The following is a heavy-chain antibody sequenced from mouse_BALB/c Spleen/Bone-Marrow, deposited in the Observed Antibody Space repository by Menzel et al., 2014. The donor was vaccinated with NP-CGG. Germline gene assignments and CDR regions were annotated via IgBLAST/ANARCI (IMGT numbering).Heavy chain of an antibody. CDR3: AREGYGSSYGFAF. V-gene: IGHV1-31*01. CDR2: INPYNGGS. Sequence: VQLQQSGPELVKPGASMKISCKASGYSFAGYTMNWVKQSHGKNLEWIGLINPYNGGSSYNQKFKGKATLTVDKSSSTAYMEPLSLTSEDSAVYYCAREGYGSSYGFAFWGQGTLVTVSA. D-gene: IGHD1-1*01. J-gene: IGHJ3*01. CDR1: GYSFAGYT.